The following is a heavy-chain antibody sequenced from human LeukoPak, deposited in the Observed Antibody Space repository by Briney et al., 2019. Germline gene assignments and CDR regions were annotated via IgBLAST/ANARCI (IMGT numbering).Heavy chain of an antibody. CDR1: GFTVSSNY. Sequence: PGGSLRLSCAASGFTVSSNYMSWVRQAPGKGLEWVSSISGSGGNTYYADSVKGRFTVSRDNSKNTLYLQMNSLRAEDTAVYYCAKTPGDCTGGTCYSFDYWGQGSLVTVSS. J-gene: IGHJ4*02. CDR3: AKTPGDCTGGTCYSFDY. D-gene: IGHD2-15*01. V-gene: IGHV3-23*01. CDR2: ISGSGGNT.